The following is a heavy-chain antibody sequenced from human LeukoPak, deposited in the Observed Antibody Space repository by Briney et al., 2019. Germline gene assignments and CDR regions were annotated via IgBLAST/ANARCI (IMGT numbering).Heavy chain of an antibody. CDR2: INPNSGGT. J-gene: IGHJ4*02. D-gene: IGHD2-2*01. V-gene: IGHV1-2*02. CDR3: ARGTPTS. CDR1: GYTFTSYY. Sequence: ASVTVSCKASGYTFTSYYMHWVRPPPGQGLEWVGWINPNSGGTNYAQKFQGRVTMTRDTSISTAYMELSRLRSDDTAVYDCARGTPTSWGQGTLVTVSS.